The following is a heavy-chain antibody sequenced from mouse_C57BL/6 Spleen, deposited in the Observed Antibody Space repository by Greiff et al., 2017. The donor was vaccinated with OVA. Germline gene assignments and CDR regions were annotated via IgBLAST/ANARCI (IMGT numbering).Heavy chain of an antibody. CDR3: ARRHYYGSRDAMDY. Sequence: VQGVESGPELVKPGASVKISCKASGYTFTDYYINWVKQRPGQGLEWIGWIYPGSGNTKYNEKFKGKATLTVDTSSSTAYMQLSSLTSEDSAVYFCARRHYYGSRDAMDYWGQGTSVTVSS. CDR2: IYPGSGNT. CDR1: GYTFTDYY. J-gene: IGHJ4*01. D-gene: IGHD1-1*01. V-gene: IGHV1-84*01.